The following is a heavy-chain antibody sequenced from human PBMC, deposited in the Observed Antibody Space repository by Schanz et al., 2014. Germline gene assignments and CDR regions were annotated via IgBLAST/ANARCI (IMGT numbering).Heavy chain of an antibody. CDR3: ARDLVSYHDFWSGQETGDRAFDL. J-gene: IGHJ3*01. CDR1: GFTFSSYG. Sequence: QVHLVESGGGVVQPGRSLRLSCAASGFTFSSYGMHWVRQAPGRGLEWVALIWYDGSNKYYAESVKGRFTISRDNPKNTLYLQMNSLRAEDTAVYYCARDLVSYHDFWSGQETGDRAFDLWGQGTMVTVSP. D-gene: IGHD3-3*01. V-gene: IGHV3-33*01. CDR2: IWYDGSNK.